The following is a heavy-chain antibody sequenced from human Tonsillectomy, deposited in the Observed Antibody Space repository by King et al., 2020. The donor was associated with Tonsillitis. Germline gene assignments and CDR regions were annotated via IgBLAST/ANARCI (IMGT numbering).Heavy chain of an antibody. CDR2: INPSGGST. D-gene: IGHD4-17*01. CDR1: GYTFTSYY. V-gene: IGHV1-46*03. Sequence: QLVQSGAEVKKPGASVKVSCKASGYTFTSYYMHWVRQAPGQGLEWMGIINPSGGSTSYAQKFQGRVTMTRDTSTSTVYMELSSLRSEDPAVYYCARTTYGDYVPTPPDYWGQGTLVTVSS. CDR3: ARTTYGDYVPTPPDY. J-gene: IGHJ4*02.